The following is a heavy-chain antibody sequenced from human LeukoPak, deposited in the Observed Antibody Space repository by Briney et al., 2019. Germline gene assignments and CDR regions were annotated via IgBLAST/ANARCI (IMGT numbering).Heavy chain of an antibody. J-gene: IGHJ5*02. CDR1: GFTFSSYG. Sequence: PGGSLRLSCAASGFTFSSYGMHWVRQAPGKGLEWVAFIRYDGSNKYYADSVKGRFTISRDNSKNTLYLQMNSLRAEDTAVYYCARGPDSSGWFRAFWWFDPWGQGTLVTVSS. V-gene: IGHV3-30*02. CDR2: IRYDGSNK. D-gene: IGHD6-19*01. CDR3: ARGPDSSGWFRAFWWFDP.